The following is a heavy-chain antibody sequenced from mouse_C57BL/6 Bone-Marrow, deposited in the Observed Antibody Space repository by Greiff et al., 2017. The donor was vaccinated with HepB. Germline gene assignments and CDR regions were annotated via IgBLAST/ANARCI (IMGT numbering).Heavy chain of an antibody. CDR1: GYAFTNYL. J-gene: IGHJ3*01. CDR2: INPGSGGT. CDR3: ARGGLYYDYDDWFAY. D-gene: IGHD2-4*01. Sequence: QVQLQQSGAELVRPGTSVKVSCKASGYAFTNYLIEWVKQRPGQGLEWIGVINPGSGGTNYNEKFKGKATLTADKSSSTAYMQLSSLTSEDSAVYFCARGGLYYDYDDWFAYWGQGTLVTVSA. V-gene: IGHV1-54*01.